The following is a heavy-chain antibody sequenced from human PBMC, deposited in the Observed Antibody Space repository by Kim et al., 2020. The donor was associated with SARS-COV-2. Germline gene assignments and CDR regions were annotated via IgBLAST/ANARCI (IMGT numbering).Heavy chain of an antibody. CDR2: ISWNSGSI. Sequence: GGSLRLSCAASGFTFGDYAMHWVRQAPGKGLEWVSGISWNSGSIGYADSVKGRFTISRDNAKNSLYLQMNSLRAEDTALYYCAKDMGEIPLLAAAAHVDYYYYYGMDVWGQGTTVTVSS. CDR1: GFTFGDYA. V-gene: IGHV3-9*01. J-gene: IGHJ6*02. D-gene: IGHD6-13*01. CDR3: AKDMGEIPLLAAAAHVDYYYYYGMDV.